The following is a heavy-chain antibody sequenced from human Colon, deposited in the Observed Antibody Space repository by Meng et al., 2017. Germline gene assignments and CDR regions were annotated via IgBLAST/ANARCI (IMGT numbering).Heavy chain of an antibody. D-gene: IGHD3-22*01. V-gene: IGHV3-23*01. CDR1: GFTFSSYA. CDR3: AKTGCRSSGYYCFGG. J-gene: IGHJ4*02. Sequence: GGSLRLSCAASGFTFSSYAMSWVRQSPGKGLEWVSSIKSGGDKTYFADSVKGRFTISRDNSKNTVFLQMNSRRAEDTAIYYCAKTGCRSSGYYCFGGWGQGTLVTVSS. CDR2: IKSGGDKT.